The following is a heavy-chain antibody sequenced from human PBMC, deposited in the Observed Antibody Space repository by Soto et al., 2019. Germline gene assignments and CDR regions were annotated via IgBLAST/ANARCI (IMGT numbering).Heavy chain of an antibody. CDR2: INPSGGST. D-gene: IGHD6-13*01. CDR1: GYTFTNYY. CDR3: ARESIGYGSSWSNWFGP. Sequence: ASVKVSCKASGYTFTNYYMHWVRQAPGQGLEWIAIINPSGGSTNYAQKFQGRVTMTRDTSTSTVYMELSSLRAEDTAVYYCARESIGYGSSWSNWFGPWGQG. J-gene: IGHJ5*02. V-gene: IGHV1-46*01.